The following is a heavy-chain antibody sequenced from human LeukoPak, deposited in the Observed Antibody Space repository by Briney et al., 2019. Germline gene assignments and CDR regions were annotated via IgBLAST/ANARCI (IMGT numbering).Heavy chain of an antibody. Sequence: ASVKVPCKVSGYTLTELSMHWVRQAPGKGLEWMGGFDPEDGETIYAQKFQGRVTMTEDTSTDTAYMELSSLRSEDTAVYYCATDLRYSSGWFDFDYWGQGTLVTVSS. D-gene: IGHD6-19*01. CDR1: GYTLTELS. V-gene: IGHV1-24*01. J-gene: IGHJ4*02. CDR3: ATDLRYSSGWFDFDY. CDR2: FDPEDGET.